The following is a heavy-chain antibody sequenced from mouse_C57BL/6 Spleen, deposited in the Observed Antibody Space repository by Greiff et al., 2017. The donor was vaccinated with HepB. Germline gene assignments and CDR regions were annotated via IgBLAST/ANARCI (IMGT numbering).Heavy chain of an antibody. Sequence: VMLVESGAELAKPGASVKLSCKASGYTFTSYWMHWVKQRPGQGLEWIGYINPSSGYTKYNQKFKDKATLTVDKSSSTAYMQLSSLTYEDSAVYYCAPTAQATRAWFAYWGQGTLVTVSA. CDR1: GYTFTSYW. V-gene: IGHV1-7*01. CDR2: INPSSGYT. CDR3: APTAQATRAWFAY. J-gene: IGHJ3*01. D-gene: IGHD3-2*02.